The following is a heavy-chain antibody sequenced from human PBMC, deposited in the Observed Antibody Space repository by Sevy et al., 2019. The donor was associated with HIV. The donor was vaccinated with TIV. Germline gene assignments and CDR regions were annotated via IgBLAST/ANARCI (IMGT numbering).Heavy chain of an antibody. D-gene: IGHD1-1*01. J-gene: IGHJ1*01. CDR3: ALERLYSNVAEYFQN. V-gene: IGHV3-30-3*01. Sequence: GGSLRLSCAASGFTFTYYSMHWVRQAPGKGLEWVATISYDGSNRHYADSVQGRFTISSDNSKNSLFLQMNSLRAEDKAVYYCALERLYSNVAEYFQNWGQGTLVTVSS. CDR1: GFTFTYYS. CDR2: ISYDGSNR.